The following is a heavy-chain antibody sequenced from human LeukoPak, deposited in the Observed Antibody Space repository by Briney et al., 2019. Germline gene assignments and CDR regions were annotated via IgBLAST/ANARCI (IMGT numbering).Heavy chain of an antibody. J-gene: IGHJ6*04. CDR3: ARQYDSDLYYYLDL. CDR1: GYPINNAYY. D-gene: IGHD3-16*01. Sequence: SETLSLTCGVSGYPINNAYYWVWIRQPPGKGLEWIGSLYHPDSTYYNPSLKSRVTMSVDTSRNQFSLRLSFVTAADTAVYYCARQYDSDLYYYLDLWGTGTTVTVSS. V-gene: IGHV4-38-2*01. CDR2: LYHPDST.